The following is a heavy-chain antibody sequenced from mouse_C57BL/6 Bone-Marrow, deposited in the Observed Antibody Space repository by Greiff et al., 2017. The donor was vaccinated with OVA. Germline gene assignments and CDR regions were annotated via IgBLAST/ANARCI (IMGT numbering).Heavy chain of an antibody. D-gene: IGHD2-12*01. CDR3: ARRILRTELGPFYAMDY. CDR2: IYPGDGDT. Sequence: VQLQQSGPELVKPGASVKISCKASGYAFSSSWMNWVKQRPGKGLEWIGRIYPGDGDTNYNGKFKGKATLTADKSSSTAYMQLRSLPSEDSAVYFCARRILRTELGPFYAMDYWGQGTSVTVSS. V-gene: IGHV1-82*01. CDR1: GYAFSSSW. J-gene: IGHJ4*01.